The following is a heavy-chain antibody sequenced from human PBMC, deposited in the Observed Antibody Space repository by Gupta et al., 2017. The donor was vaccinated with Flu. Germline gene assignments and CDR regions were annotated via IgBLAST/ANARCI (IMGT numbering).Heavy chain of an antibody. CDR2: ISSSSSYI. CDR1: GFTFSSYS. Sequence: EVQLVESGGGLVKPGGSLRLSCAASGFTFSSYSMNWVRQAPGKGLEWVSSISSSSSYIYYADSVKGRFTISRDNAKNSLYLQMNSLRAEDTAVYYCAGGGVAANMVDYWGQGTLVTVSS. D-gene: IGHD2-15*01. CDR3: AGGGVAANMVDY. V-gene: IGHV3-21*01. J-gene: IGHJ4*02.